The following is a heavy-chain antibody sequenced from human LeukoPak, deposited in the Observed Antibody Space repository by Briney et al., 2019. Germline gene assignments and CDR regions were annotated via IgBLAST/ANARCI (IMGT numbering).Heavy chain of an antibody. D-gene: IGHD6-13*01. V-gene: IGHV4-31*03. CDR1: GGSISSGGYY. CDR2: IYFSGST. Sequence: PSETLSLTCTVSGGSISSGGYYWTWIRQHPGKGLEWIGYIYFSGSTYYNPSLESRVTISADTSKNQFSLKLSSVTAADTAVYYCARGKRGYSSSWYDYWGQGTLVTVSS. CDR3: ARGKRGYSSSWYDY. J-gene: IGHJ4*02.